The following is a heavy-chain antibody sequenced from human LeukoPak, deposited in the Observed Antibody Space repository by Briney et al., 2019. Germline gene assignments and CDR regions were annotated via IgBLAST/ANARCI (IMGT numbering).Heavy chain of an antibody. D-gene: IGHD3-16*02. CDR3: VRVPITFGGVIVKHAFDI. V-gene: IGHV4-31*03. CDR2: IYYSGGT. Sequence: SQTLSLTCTVSRGSISSGGYYWCWIRQHPGKGLEWIGYIYYSGGTYYNPSLKSRVTISVDTSRNQFSLKLSSVTAADTGVYYCVRVPITFGGVIVKHAFDIWGQGTMVTVSP. J-gene: IGHJ3*02. CDR1: RGSISSGGYY.